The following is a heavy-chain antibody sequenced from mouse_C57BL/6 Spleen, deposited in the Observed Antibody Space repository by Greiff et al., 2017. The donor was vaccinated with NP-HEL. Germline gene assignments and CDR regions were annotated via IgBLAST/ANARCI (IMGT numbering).Heavy chain of an antibody. CDR3: ARSPSSYSMDY. CDR1: GYTFTSYT. J-gene: IGHJ4*01. V-gene: IGHV1-4*01. D-gene: IGHD2-10*01. Sequence: QVHVKQSGAELARPGASVKMSCKASGYTFTSYTMHWVKQRPGQGLEWIGYINPSSGYTKYNQKFKDKATLTADKSSSTAYMQLSSLTSEDSAVYYCARSPSSYSMDYWGQGTSVTVSS. CDR2: INPSSGYT.